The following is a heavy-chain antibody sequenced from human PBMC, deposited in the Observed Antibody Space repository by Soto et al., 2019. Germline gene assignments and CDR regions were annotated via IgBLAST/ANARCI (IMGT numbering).Heavy chain of an antibody. CDR3: ARGPFQWLVQDY. CDR1: GYTFTSYA. CDR2: INAGNGNT. V-gene: IGHV1-3*01. Sequence: GASVKVSCKASGYTFTSYAMHWVRQAPGQRLEWMGWINAGNGNTKYSQKFQGRVTITRDTSASTAYMELSSLRSEDTAVYYCARGPFQWLVQDYWGQGTLVTVSS. D-gene: IGHD6-19*01. J-gene: IGHJ4*02.